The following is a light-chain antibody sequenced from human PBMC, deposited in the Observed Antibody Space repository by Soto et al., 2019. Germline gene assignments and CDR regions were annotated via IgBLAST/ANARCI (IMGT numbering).Light chain of an antibody. V-gene: IGKV1-5*03. J-gene: IGKJ1*01. CDR3: QQYNNYSWT. Sequence: DIQMTQSPSTLSASVGDRVTITCRASQSISSWLAWYQQKPGKAPKLLIYKASSLESGVPSRFSGSGSGTEFTLTIRSLQPDDFATYYCQQYNNYSWTFGQGPKVEIK. CDR2: KAS. CDR1: QSISSW.